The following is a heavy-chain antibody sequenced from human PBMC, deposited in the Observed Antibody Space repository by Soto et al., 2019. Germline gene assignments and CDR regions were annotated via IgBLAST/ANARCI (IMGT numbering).Heavy chain of an antibody. V-gene: IGHV4-59*08. J-gene: IGHJ4*02. D-gene: IGHD5-18*01. Sequence: QVQLQESGPGLVKPSETLSLTCTVSGGSISSYYWSWIRQPPGKGLEWIGYIYYSGSTNYNPSLKSRVTISVATSQNQFYLKLSSVTAADTAVDYCARLRGYSYGYADYWGQGTLVTVSS. CDR3: ARLRGYSYGYADY. CDR2: IYYSGST. CDR1: GGSISSYY.